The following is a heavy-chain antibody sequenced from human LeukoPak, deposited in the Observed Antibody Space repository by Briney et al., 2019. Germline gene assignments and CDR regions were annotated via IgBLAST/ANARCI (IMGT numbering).Heavy chain of an antibody. V-gene: IGHV1-8*02. CDR3: ARPNSVLRFLEWPKGGYYYYMDV. Sequence: ASMKVSCKASGYTFTSYGISWVRQAPGQGLEWMGWMNPNSGNTGYAQKFQGRVTMTRNTSISTAYMELSSLRSEDTAVYYCARPNSVLRFLEWPKGGYYYYMDVWGKGTTVTVSS. CDR2: MNPNSGNT. D-gene: IGHD3-3*01. CDR1: GYTFTSYG. J-gene: IGHJ6*03.